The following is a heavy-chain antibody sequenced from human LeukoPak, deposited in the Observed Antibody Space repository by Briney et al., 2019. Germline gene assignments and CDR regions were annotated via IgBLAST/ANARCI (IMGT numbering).Heavy chain of an antibody. V-gene: IGHV1-69*05. CDR3: AREVNGGSYYYYYYMDV. D-gene: IGHD4-23*01. J-gene: IGHJ6*03. CDR2: IIPIFGTA. Sequence: GASVKVSCKASGGTFSSYAISWVRQAPGQGLEWMGGIIPIFGTANYAQKFQGRVTITTDESTSTAYMELSSLRSEDTAVYYCAREVNGGSYYYYYYMDVWGKGTTVTVSS. CDR1: GGTFSSYA.